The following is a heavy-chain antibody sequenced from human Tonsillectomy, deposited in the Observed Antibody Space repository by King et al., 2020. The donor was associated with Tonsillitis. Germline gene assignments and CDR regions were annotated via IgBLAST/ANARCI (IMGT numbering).Heavy chain of an antibody. D-gene: IGHD5-24*01. J-gene: IGHJ4*02. V-gene: IGHV3-30*02. CDR2: IRHDTSDK. CDR3: AKSPGDWATISL. CDR1: GFTFSNYG. Sequence: VQLVESGGGVVQPGGSLRLSCAASGFTFSNYGLHWVRQAPGKGLEWVSFIRHDTSDKYYADSVKGRFTISRDNSKNTLYLQMNSLRAEDTAVYYCAKSPGDWATISLWGQGTLVTVPS.